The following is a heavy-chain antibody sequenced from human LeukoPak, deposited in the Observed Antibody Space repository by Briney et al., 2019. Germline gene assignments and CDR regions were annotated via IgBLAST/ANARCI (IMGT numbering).Heavy chain of an antibody. V-gene: IGHV1-2*02. Sequence: ASVKVSCKASGYTFTGYYMHWVRQAPGQGLEWMGWINPNSGGTNYAQKFQGRVTMTRDTSISTAYMELSRLRSDDTAVYYCARDLNTYYDISTGYSTDNWFDPWGQGTLVTVSS. D-gene: IGHD3-9*01. CDR2: INPNSGGT. J-gene: IGHJ5*02. CDR1: GYTFTGYY. CDR3: ARDLNTYYDISTGYSTDNWFDP.